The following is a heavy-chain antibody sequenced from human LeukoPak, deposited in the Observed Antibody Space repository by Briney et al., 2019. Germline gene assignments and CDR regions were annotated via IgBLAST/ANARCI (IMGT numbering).Heavy chain of an antibody. V-gene: IGHV3-7*01. J-gene: IGHJ4*02. CDR1: GFTFSGYW. CDR2: IKQDGSTK. D-gene: IGHD3-3*01. CDR3: AKDTWSGGRFLEFDY. Sequence: GGSLRLSCAASGFTFSGYWMTWVRQAPGKGLEWVANIKQDGSTKYYVDSVKGRFTISRDNAKNSLLLQMSSLRAEDTAVYYCAKDTWSGGRFLEFDYWGQGTLVTVSS.